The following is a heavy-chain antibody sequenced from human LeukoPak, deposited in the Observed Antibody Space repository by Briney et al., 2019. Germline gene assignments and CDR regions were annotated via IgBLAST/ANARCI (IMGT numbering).Heavy chain of an antibody. V-gene: IGHV1-46*01. CDR3: ARSIAVAGTEDY. CDR1: GYTFTSNY. D-gene: IGHD6-19*01. Sequence: ASVKVSCKAFGYTFTSNYMHWVRQAPGQGPEWMGVISPSGGSTTYAQKFQGRVTLTRDMSTSTDYLELSSLRSEDTAVYYCARSIAVAGTEDYWGQGTLVTVSS. CDR2: ISPSGGST. J-gene: IGHJ4*02.